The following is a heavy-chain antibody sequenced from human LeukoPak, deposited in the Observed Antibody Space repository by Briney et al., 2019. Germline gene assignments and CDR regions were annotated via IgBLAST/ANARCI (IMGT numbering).Heavy chain of an antibody. D-gene: IGHD2-2*01. CDR2: ISHDGNNK. J-gene: IGHJ6*02. CDR1: GFIFSDYG. V-gene: IGHV3-30*18. Sequence: GSLRLSCAASGFIFSDYGIHWVRQAPGKGLEWVARISHDGNNKNYADSVKGRFTISRDNSKNTLYLQINSLRAEDTAVYYCAKGRPDIVVVPAAPYYYYGMDVWGQGTTVTVSS. CDR3: AKGRPDIVVVPAAPYYYYGMDV.